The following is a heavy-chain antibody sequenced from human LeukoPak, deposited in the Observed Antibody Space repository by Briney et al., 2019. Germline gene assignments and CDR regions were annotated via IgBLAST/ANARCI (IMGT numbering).Heavy chain of an antibody. D-gene: IGHD6-13*01. V-gene: IGHV1-2*02. CDR3: ARVSGQLLTPDAFDI. CDR1: GYTFTGYY. Sequence: ASVKVSCKASGYTFTGYYTHWVRQAPGQGLEWMGWINPNSGGTNYAQKFQGRVTMTRDTSISTAYMELSRLRSDDTAVYYCARVSGQLLTPDAFDIWGQGTMVTVSS. CDR2: INPNSGGT. J-gene: IGHJ3*02.